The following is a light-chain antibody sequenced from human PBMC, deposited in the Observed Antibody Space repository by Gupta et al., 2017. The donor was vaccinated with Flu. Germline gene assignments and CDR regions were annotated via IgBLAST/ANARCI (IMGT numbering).Light chain of an antibody. Sequence: ATLSVSPGERATLSGRASQSVSSNLAWYQQKPGQAPRLLISDASTRATGIPARFSGSGSGTEFTLTISSRQSEDFAVYYCQQYNNWPPWTFGQGTKVEIK. J-gene: IGKJ1*01. V-gene: IGKV3-15*01. CDR2: DAS. CDR3: QQYNNWPPWT. CDR1: QSVSSN.